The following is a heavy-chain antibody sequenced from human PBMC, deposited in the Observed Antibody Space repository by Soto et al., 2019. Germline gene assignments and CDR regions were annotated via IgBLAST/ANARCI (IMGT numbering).Heavy chain of an antibody. J-gene: IGHJ4*02. CDR3: AKDLALGFWSGNYYFDH. Sequence: QVQLVESGGGAVQPGRSLRLSCAASGFTFKNNGMHWVRQAPGKGLEWVAIISYHGNNQFYADSVKGRFTISRDNSNNTLYLEMNSLRPEDTAVYYCAKDLALGFWSGNYYFDHWGQGTLVTVSS. D-gene: IGHD3-3*01. CDR1: GFTFKNNG. V-gene: IGHV3-30*18. CDR2: ISYHGNNQ.